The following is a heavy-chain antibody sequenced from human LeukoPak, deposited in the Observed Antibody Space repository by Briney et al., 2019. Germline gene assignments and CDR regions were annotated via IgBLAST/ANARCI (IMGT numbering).Heavy chain of an antibody. Sequence: GESLKISCKGSGYSFTSYWIGWVRQMPGKGLEWMGIIYPGDSDTRYSPSFQGQVTISADKSISTAYLQLSSLKASDTAMYYCARPGIYYDSSNPGDYWGQGTLVTVSS. J-gene: IGHJ4*02. D-gene: IGHD3-22*01. V-gene: IGHV5-51*03. CDR2: IYPGDSDT. CDR3: ARPGIYYDSSNPGDY. CDR1: GYSFTSYW.